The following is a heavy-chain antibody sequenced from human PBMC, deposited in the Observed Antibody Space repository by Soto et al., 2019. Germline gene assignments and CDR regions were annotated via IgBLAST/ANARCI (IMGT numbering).Heavy chain of an antibody. J-gene: IGHJ4*02. CDR2: IFYFGST. V-gene: IGHV4-59*08. CDR3: ARHLAYYDILTSFDC. CDR1: GGSISSYY. Sequence: SETLSLTCTVSGGSISSYYWSWIRQTPGKGLEWIGYIFYFGSTNYNPSLKSRVTLSIDTSKNQLSLKLSSVTAADTAVYYCARHLAYYDILTSFDCWAQGALVTVSS. D-gene: IGHD3-9*01.